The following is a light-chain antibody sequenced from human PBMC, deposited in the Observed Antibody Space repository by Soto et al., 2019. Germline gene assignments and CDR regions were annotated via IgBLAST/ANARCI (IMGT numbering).Light chain of an antibody. Sequence: QSVLTQPASVSGSPGQSITISCTGTSSDIGTYNFVSWYQHHPGKAPKLMIFEVSYRPSGVSNRFSGSKSGNTASLTISGLQAEDEADYYCCSYTSGSTLVVFGGGTKLTVL. V-gene: IGLV2-14*01. CDR1: SSDIGTYNF. J-gene: IGLJ3*02. CDR3: CSYTSGSTLVV. CDR2: EVS.